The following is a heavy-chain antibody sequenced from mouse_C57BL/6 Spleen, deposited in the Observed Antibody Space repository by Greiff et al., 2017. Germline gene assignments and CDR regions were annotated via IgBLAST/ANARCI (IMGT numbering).Heavy chain of an antibody. CDR2: IDPEDGDT. J-gene: IGHJ2*01. D-gene: IGHD1-1*01. CDR3: TRGVVATGGLDY. V-gene: IGHV14-1*01. Sequence: EVQRVESGAELVRPGASVKLSCTASGFNIKDYYMHWVKQRPEQGLEWIGRIDPEDGDTEYAPKFQGKATMTADTSSNTAYLQRSSLTSEDTAVYYCTRGVVATGGLDYWGQGTTLTVSS. CDR1: GFNIKDYY.